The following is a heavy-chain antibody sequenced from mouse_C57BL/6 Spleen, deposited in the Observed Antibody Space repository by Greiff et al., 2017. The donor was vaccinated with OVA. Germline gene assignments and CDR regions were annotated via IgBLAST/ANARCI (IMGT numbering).Heavy chain of an antibody. CDR3: ARHSNSFAY. CDR2: ISSGGSYT. J-gene: IGHJ3*01. V-gene: IGHV5-6*01. Sequence: EVQLQESGGDLVKPGGSLKLSCAASGFTFSSYGMSWVRQTPDKRLEWVATISSGGSYTYYPDSVKGRFTISRDNAKNTLYLQMSSLKSEDTAMYYCARHSNSFAYWGQGTLVTVSA. CDR1: GFTFSSYG. D-gene: IGHD2-5*01.